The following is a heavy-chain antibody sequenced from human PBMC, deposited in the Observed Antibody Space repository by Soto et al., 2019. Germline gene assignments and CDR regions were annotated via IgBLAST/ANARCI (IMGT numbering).Heavy chain of an antibody. CDR1: GFTFSSYG. J-gene: IGHJ4*02. CDR2: IWYDGSNK. Sequence: QVQLVESGGGVVQPGRSLRLSCAASGFTFSSYGMHWVRQAPGKGLEWVAVIWYDGSNKYYADSVKGRFTISRDNSKNTLYLQMNSLRAEDTAVYYCARAPYGGNLFYFVYWGQGTLVTVSS. D-gene: IGHD4-17*01. CDR3: ARAPYGGNLFYFVY. V-gene: IGHV3-33*01.